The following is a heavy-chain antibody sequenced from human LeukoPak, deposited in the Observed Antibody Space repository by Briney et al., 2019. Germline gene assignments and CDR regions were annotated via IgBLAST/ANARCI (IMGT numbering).Heavy chain of an antibody. CDR1: GFIFSSFS. CDR2: ITDTGYT. Sequence: GGTLRLSCAASGFIFSSFSMTWVRQAPGKELECVTTITDTGYTYNADSVKGRFTICRDNSKHALYLEMNSLRGEDRAVYYCAKGPLYNVVGSYIWGQGTLVTVSS. V-gene: IGHV3-23*01. CDR3: AKGPLYNVVGSYI. J-gene: IGHJ4*02. D-gene: IGHD1-26*01.